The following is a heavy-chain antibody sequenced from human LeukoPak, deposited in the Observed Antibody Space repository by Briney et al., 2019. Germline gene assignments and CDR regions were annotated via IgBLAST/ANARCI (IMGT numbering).Heavy chain of an antibody. Sequence: PGGSLRLSCAASGFTFSSYEMNWVRQAPGKGLEWVSYISSSGSTIYYADSVKGRFTISRDNAKNSLCLQMNSLRAEDTAVYYCARDLYQQLVYDYWGQGTLVTVSS. V-gene: IGHV3-48*03. CDR3: ARDLYQQLVYDY. J-gene: IGHJ4*02. CDR2: ISSSGSTI. CDR1: GFTFSSYE. D-gene: IGHD6-6*01.